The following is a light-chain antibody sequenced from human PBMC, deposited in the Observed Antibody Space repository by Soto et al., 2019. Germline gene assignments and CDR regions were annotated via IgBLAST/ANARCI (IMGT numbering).Light chain of an antibody. CDR1: SSDVGGYNY. CDR3: SSYTSSSTLVYV. CDR2: DVS. V-gene: IGLV2-14*01. Sequence: QSALTQPASVSGSPGQSITISCTGTSSDVGGYNYVSWYQQHPGKAPKLMIYDVSNRPSGVSDRFSGSKSGNTASLTISGLQAYDEADYYCSSYTSSSTLVYVFGSGTKLTVL. J-gene: IGLJ1*01.